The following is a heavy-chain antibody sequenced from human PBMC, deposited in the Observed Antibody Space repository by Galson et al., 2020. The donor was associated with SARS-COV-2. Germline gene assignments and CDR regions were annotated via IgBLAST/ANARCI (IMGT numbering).Heavy chain of an antibody. Sequence: GGSLRLSCAASGFTFGNYAMHWVRQAPGKGLEYVSGITSDGETTYYAKSRKARFTISRDNSKNTLSLKLGSLREEDSAVYFCARGNVAVPAAPLYNWFDPWGQGTLVTVSS. V-gene: IGHV3-64*01. CDR1: GFTFGNYA. J-gene: IGHJ5*02. CDR2: ITSDGETT. CDR3: ARGNVAVPAAPLYNWFDP. D-gene: IGHD2-2*01.